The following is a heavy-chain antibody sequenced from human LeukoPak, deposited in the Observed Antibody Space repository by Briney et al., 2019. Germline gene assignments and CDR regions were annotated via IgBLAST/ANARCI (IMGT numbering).Heavy chain of an antibody. Sequence: SVKVSCKASGGTFTSYAISWVRQAPGQGLEWMGGIIPIFGTANYAQKFQGRVTITADESTSTAYMELSSLRSEDTAVYYCARDGCSSTSCYPGWFDPWGQGTLDTVSS. CDR2: IIPIFGTA. J-gene: IGHJ5*02. CDR3: ARDGCSSTSCYPGWFDP. CDR1: GGTFTSYA. V-gene: IGHV1-69*13. D-gene: IGHD2-2*01.